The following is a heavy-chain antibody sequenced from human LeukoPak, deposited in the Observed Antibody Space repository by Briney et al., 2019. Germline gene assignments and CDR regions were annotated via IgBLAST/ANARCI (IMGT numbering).Heavy chain of an antibody. J-gene: IGHJ4*02. D-gene: IGHD4-17*01. CDR3: ARGSIDYGDYGRYDY. Sequence: PGGSLRLSCAASGFTFSSYDMHWVRQATGKGLEWVSAIGTAGDTYYPGSVKGRFTISRENAKNSLYLQMNSLRAGDTAVYYCARGSIDYGDYGRYDYWGQGTLVTVSS. CDR1: GFTFSSYD. CDR2: IGTAGDT. V-gene: IGHV3-13*01.